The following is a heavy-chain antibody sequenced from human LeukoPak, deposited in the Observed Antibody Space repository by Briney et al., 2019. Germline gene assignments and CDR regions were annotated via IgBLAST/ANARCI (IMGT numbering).Heavy chain of an antibody. Sequence: GGSLRLSCAASGFTFSSYGMHWVRQAPGKGLEWMAVIWYDGSNKYYADSVKGRFTISRDNSKNTLYLQMNSLRAEDTAVYYCARDLAYWGQGTLVTVSS. V-gene: IGHV3-33*01. CDR3: ARDLAY. D-gene: IGHD5-12*01. CDR2: IWYDGSNK. J-gene: IGHJ4*02. CDR1: GFTFSSYG.